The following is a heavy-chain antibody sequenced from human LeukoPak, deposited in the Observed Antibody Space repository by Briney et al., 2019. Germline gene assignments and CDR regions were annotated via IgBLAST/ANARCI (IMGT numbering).Heavy chain of an antibody. J-gene: IGHJ5*02. D-gene: IGHD2-21*01. CDR3: ARADRLHGGPYLIGP. V-gene: IGHV1-2*02. CDR1: GYSFTDYY. Sequence: GASVKVSCKTSGYSFTDYYMHWVRQAPGQGLEWMGWINPNSGGTSSAQKFQGRVTMTRDTSITTVCMETSWLTSDDTAIYYCARADRLHGGPYLIGPWGQGTLVTVSS. CDR2: INPNSGGT.